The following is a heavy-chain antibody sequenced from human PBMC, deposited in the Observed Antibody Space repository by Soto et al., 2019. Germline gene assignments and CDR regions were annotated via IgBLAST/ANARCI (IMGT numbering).Heavy chain of an antibody. J-gene: IGHJ4*02. CDR3: GREYCRGGRFYSPDY. D-gene: IGHD2-15*01. CDR2: TSTNNGDT. V-gene: IGHV1-18*01. CDR1: GYTFTTFG. Sequence: QVQLVQSGAEVKPPGASVKVSCKASGYTFTTFGISWVRQAPGQGLEWMGWTSTNNGDTYYAPRFQGRVTVTKDTSTRTDYMELRSLGSDDTAVYYCGREYCRGGRFYSPDYWGQGTLVTVSS.